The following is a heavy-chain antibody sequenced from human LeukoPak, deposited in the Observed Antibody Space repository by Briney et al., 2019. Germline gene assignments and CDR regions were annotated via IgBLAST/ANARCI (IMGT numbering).Heavy chain of an antibody. CDR1: GFSFSSYA. J-gene: IGHJ4*02. CDR3: AKEAYCSGGSCPYYFDY. CDR2: ISGSGGGST. Sequence: GGSLRLSCAASGFSFSSYAMSWVRQAPGKGLEWVSAISGSGGGSTYYADSVKGRFTISRDNSKNTLYLQMNSLRAEDTAVYYCAKEAYCSGGSCPYYFDYWGQGTLVTVSS. V-gene: IGHV3-23*01. D-gene: IGHD2-15*01.